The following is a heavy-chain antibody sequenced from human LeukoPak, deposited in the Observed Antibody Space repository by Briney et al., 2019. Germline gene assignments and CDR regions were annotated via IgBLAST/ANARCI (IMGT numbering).Heavy chain of an antibody. V-gene: IGHV3-48*02. CDR3: ARARRYRSSWYHDY. CDR2: ISSSSCTI. CDR1: GFSFSTYT. D-gene: IGHD6-13*01. J-gene: IGHJ4*02. Sequence: GGSLRLSCAASGFSFSTYTMNWVRQAPGKGLDWVSYISSSSCTIYYADSVKGRFTISRDNANNSLYLQMNSLRDEDTAVYYCARARRYRSSWYHDYWGQGSLVTVSS.